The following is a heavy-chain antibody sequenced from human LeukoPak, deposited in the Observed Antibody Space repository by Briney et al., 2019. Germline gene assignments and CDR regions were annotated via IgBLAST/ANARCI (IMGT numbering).Heavy chain of an antibody. D-gene: IGHD3-10*01. V-gene: IGHV4-34*01. CDR1: GGSFSGYY. Sequence: SETLSLTCAVYGGSFSGYYWSWIRQPPGKGLEWIGEINHSGSTNYNPSLKSRVTISVGTSKNQFSLKLSSVTAADTAVYYCARLYGSGSFYYYYYMDVWGKGTTVTISS. CDR2: INHSGST. J-gene: IGHJ6*03. CDR3: ARLYGSGSFYYYYYMDV.